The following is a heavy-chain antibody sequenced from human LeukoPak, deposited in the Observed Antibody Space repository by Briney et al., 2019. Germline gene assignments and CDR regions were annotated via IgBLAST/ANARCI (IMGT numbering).Heavy chain of an antibody. J-gene: IGHJ5*02. V-gene: IGHV1-46*01. CDR1: GYTFTNYY. Sequence: ASVTVSFKAAGYTFTNYYMHWVRQAPGQGLEWRGIINPSGGSTSYAQKFQGRVTMTRDTSTSTVYMELSSLRSEDTAVYYCARGDKQTENWFDPWGQGTLVTASS. D-gene: IGHD1/OR15-1a*01. CDR3: ARGDKQTENWFDP. CDR2: INPSGGST.